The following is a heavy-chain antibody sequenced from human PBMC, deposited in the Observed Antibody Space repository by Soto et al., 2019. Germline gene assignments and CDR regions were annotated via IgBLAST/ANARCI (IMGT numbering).Heavy chain of an antibody. Sequence: SETLSLTCAVSGGSISSSNWWSWVRQPPGKGLEWIGEIYHSGSTNYNPSLKSRVTISVDTSKNQFSLKLSSVTAADTAVYYCARGYNWNRELVGNWFDPWGQGTLVTAPQ. CDR3: ARGYNWNRELVGNWFDP. D-gene: IGHD1-20*01. CDR2: IYHSGST. V-gene: IGHV4-4*02. CDR1: GGSISSSNW. J-gene: IGHJ5*02.